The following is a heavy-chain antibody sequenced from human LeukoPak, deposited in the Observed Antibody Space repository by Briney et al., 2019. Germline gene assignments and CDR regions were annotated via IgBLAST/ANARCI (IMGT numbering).Heavy chain of an antibody. Sequence: GSSVTVSFTASGGTFSSYAISWVRQAPGQGLEWMGGIIPIFGTANYAQKLQGRVTVTRDTSTSTVHMELSGLRSEDTAVYYCARDQEGFDYWGQGTLVTVSS. CDR3: ARDQEGFDY. V-gene: IGHV1-69*05. CDR2: IIPIFGTA. J-gene: IGHJ4*02. CDR1: GGTFSSYA.